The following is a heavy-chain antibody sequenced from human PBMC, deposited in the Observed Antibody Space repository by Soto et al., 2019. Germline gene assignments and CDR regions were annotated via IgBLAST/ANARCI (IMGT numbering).Heavy chain of an antibody. J-gene: IGHJ4*02. CDR2: VNSGGET. D-gene: IGHD3-9*01. CDR3: AREKVDWLLPIDS. CDR1: GFTFSSYS. Sequence: GGSLRLSCTASGFTFSSYSMCWVRQTPGRGLEWVSAVNSGGETHYTDSVRGRFTISRDNSKSTVYLQMNSLRADDTAVYYCAREKVDWLLPIDSWGQGTPVTVSS. V-gene: IGHV3-23*01.